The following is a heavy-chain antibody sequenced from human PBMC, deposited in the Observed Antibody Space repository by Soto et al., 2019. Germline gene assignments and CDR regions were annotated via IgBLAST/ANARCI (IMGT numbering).Heavy chain of an antibody. D-gene: IGHD6-13*01. CDR1: GYTFTSYA. CDR3: ATPGGIAAAGTPHYYYGMDV. CDR2: INAGNGNT. Sequence: QVQLVQSGAEVKKPGASVKVSCEASGYTFTSYAMHWVRQAPGQRLEWMGWINAGNGNTKYSQKFQGRVTITRDTSASTAYMELSSLRSEDTAVYYCATPGGIAAAGTPHYYYGMDVWGQGTTVTVSS. J-gene: IGHJ6*02. V-gene: IGHV1-3*01.